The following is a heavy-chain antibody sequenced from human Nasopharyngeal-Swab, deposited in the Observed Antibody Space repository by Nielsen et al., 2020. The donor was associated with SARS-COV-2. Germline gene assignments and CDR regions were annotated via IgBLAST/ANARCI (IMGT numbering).Heavy chain of an antibody. CDR3: ARSGRITIFGVFINYYYYMDV. D-gene: IGHD3-3*01. Sequence: VTGHEFVWLGLFNPTGGSTSYAQKFQGRVTMTRDTSTSTVYMELSSLRSEDTAVYYCARSGRITIFGVFINYYYYMDVWGKGTTVTVSS. CDR2: FNPTGGST. V-gene: IGHV1-46*01. J-gene: IGHJ6*03.